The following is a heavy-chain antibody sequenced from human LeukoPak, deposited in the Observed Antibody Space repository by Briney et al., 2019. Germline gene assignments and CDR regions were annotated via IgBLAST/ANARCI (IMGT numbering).Heavy chain of an antibody. V-gene: IGHV3-7*01. CDR2: IKYDGSQK. CDR1: GFDFSGHW. CDR3: ATRNNLEH. J-gene: IGHJ4*02. D-gene: IGHD1/OR15-1a*01. Sequence: GGSLRLSCTVSGFDFSGHWMNWVRQAPGKGLEWVTNIKYDGSQKGYVASVEGRFTISRDNAKKSVYLQMNSLRAEDTAVYYCATRNNLEHWGQGILVTVSS.